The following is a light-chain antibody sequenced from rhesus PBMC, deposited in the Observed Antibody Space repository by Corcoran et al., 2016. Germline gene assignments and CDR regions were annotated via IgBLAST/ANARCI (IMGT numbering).Light chain of an antibody. Sequence: DIQMTQSPSPLSASVGDRVTLTSRASVNVFNYVNWYQQKPGKAPKLLTYKASTLQSGVPSRVSGSGSGTDYTFAISGLEPEDVASYYCQHSFGTAWTFGQGTKVEIK. V-gene: IGKV1-74*01. CDR3: QHSFGTAWT. CDR1: VNVFNY. J-gene: IGKJ1*01. CDR2: KAS.